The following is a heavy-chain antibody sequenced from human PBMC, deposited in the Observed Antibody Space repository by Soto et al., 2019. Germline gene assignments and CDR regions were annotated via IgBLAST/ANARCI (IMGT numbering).Heavy chain of an antibody. Sequence: QEQLVQSGAEVKIPGSSVTVSCKASGGSFSNYAVSWVRQAPGQGLEWMGGIIPIFGAATYAQKFHGRVRVTADKYRGIAYMEVTSLRSEDTAVYYCARGRGFYSSSDEFYFYSMDVWGQGTTVTVSS. CDR2: IIPIFGAA. J-gene: IGHJ6*02. CDR1: GGSFSNYA. D-gene: IGHD6-6*01. V-gene: IGHV1-69*06. CDR3: ARGRGFYSSSDEFYFYSMDV.